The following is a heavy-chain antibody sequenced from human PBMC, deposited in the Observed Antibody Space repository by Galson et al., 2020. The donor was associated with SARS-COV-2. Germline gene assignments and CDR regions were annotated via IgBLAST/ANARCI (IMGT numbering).Heavy chain of an antibody. CDR1: GFHLSNSG. Sequence: GGSLRLSCAASGFHLSNSGMHWVRQAPGKGLERGAVISHEGSNKYYADSVRGRFTISRDNSKNTLYLQMDSLIAEDTAVYYCAKRPKWFEFWPYGMDVWGQGTTVTVSS. V-gene: IGHV3-30*18. CDR2: ISHEGSNK. J-gene: IGHJ6*02. D-gene: IGHD3-10*01. CDR3: AKRPKWFEFWPYGMDV.